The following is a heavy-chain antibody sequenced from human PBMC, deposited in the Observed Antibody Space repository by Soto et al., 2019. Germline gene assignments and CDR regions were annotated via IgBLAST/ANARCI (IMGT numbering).Heavy chain of an antibody. CDR2: INHSGST. D-gene: IGHD3-22*01. CDR1: GGSFSGYY. CDR3: ARVRYYYDSSGYYYGGWFDP. Sequence: QVQLQQWGAGLLKPSETLSLTCAVYGGSFSGYYWSWIRQPPGKGLEWIGEINHSGSTNYNPSLKSRVTISVDTSKNQFSLKLRSVTAADPAVYYCARVRYYYDSSGYYYGGWFDPWGQGTLVTVSS. V-gene: IGHV4-34*01. J-gene: IGHJ5*02.